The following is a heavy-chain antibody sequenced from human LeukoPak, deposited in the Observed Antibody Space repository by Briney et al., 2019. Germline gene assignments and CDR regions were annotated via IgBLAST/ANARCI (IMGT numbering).Heavy chain of an antibody. D-gene: IGHD6-6*01. CDR3: ASIASYSSSHEFDY. J-gene: IGHJ4*02. Sequence: GESLRISCKGSGYSFPSYLISWVRQMPGKGLEWMGRIDPSDSYTNYSPSFQGHVTISADKSISTAYLQWSSLKASDTAMYYCASIASYSSSHEFDYWGQGTLVTVSS. CDR1: GYSFPSYL. CDR2: IDPSDSYT. V-gene: IGHV5-10-1*01.